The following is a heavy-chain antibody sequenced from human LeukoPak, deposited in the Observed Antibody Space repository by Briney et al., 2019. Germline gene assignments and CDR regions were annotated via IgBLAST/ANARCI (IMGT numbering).Heavy chain of an antibody. CDR1: GGSISSYY. CDR3: ARSKCSSTSCYADPPNYYYYGMDV. V-gene: IGHV4-4*07. CDR2: IYTSGTT. D-gene: IGHD2-2*01. J-gene: IGHJ6*04. Sequence: PSETLSLTCTVSGGSISSYYWSWIRQPAGKGLEWIGRIYTSGTTNYNPSLKSRVTISVDTSKNQFSLKLSSVTVADTAVYYCARSKCSSTSCYADPPNYYYYGMDVWGKGTTVTVSS.